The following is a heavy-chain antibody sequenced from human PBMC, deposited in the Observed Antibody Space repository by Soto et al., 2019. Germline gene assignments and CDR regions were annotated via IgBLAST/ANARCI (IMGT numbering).Heavy chain of an antibody. CDR1: GFTFSYFN. D-gene: IGHD4-17*01. CDR3: ARGGDYFPFDY. J-gene: IGHJ4*02. V-gene: IGHV3-48*01. Sequence: EVQLVESGGGLVQPGGSLRLSCAASGFTFSYFNMNWVRQAPGKGLEWVSYINSTSRTIYYADSVKGRFTISRDNAKNSLYLQMNSLRAEDTAVYYCARGGDYFPFDYWGQGTLVTVSS. CDR2: INSTSRTI.